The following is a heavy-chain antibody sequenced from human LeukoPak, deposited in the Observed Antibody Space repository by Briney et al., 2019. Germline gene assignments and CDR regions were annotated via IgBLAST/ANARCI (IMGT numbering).Heavy chain of an antibody. CDR2: INSDGSST. V-gene: IGHV3-74*01. Sequence: PGGSLRLSCAASGFTFSSYWMHWVRQAPGKGLVWVSRINSDGSSTSYADSVKGRFTISRDNAKNTLYLQMNSLRAEDTAVYYCAVGIAAAGRGFDYWGQGTLVTVSS. J-gene: IGHJ4*02. CDR3: AVGIAAAGRGFDY. CDR1: GFTFSSYW. D-gene: IGHD6-13*01.